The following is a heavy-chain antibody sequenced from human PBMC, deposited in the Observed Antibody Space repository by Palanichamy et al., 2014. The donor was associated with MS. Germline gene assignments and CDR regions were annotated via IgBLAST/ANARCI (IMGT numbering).Heavy chain of an antibody. CDR2: INPSGGST. CDR1: GYTFTSYY. J-gene: IGHJ5*02. D-gene: IGHD3-10*01. V-gene: IGHV1-46*03. Sequence: QVQLVQSGAEVKKPGASVKVSCKASGYTFTSYYMHWVRQAPGQGLEWMGIINPSGGSTSYAQKFQGRVTMTRDTPTSTAYMELSSLRSEDTAVYYCARGTTMVRGVINKRSGWIDPWGQGTLVTVSS. CDR3: ARGTTMVRGVINKRSGWIDP.